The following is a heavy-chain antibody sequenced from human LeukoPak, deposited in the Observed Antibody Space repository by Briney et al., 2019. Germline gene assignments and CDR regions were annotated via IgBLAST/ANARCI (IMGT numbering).Heavy chain of an antibody. CDR1: GFTFSSYA. D-gene: IGHD2-15*01. CDR3: TTVDCSGGSCYLGAFDI. J-gene: IGHJ3*02. V-gene: IGHV3-15*01. CDR2: IKSKTDGGTT. Sequence: GGSLRLSCAASGFTFSSYAMSWVRQAPGKGLEWVGRIKSKTDGGTTDYAAPVKGRFTISRDDSKNTLYLQMNSLKTEDTAVYYCTTVDCSGGSCYLGAFDIWGQGTMVTVSS.